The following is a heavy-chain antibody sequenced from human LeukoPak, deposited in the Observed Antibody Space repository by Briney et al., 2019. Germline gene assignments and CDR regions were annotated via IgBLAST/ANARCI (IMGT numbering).Heavy chain of an antibody. J-gene: IGHJ4*02. V-gene: IGHV3-30*18. Sequence: GGSLRLSCAASGFTFSSYGMHWVRQAPGKGLEWVAVISYDGSNKYYADSVKGRFTISRDNSKNTLYLQMNSLRAEGTAVYYCAKDQDIVATIPLGYWGQGTLVTVSS. CDR3: AKDQDIVATIPLGY. CDR2: ISYDGSNK. CDR1: GFTFSSYG. D-gene: IGHD5-12*01.